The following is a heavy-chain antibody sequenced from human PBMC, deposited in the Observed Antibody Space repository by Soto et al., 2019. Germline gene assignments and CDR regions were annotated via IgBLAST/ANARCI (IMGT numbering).Heavy chain of an antibody. Sequence: HGESLKISCKGSGYSFTSYWIGWVRQMPGKGLEWMGIIYPGDSDTRYSPSFQGQVTISADKSISTAYLQWSSLTASDTAMYYCARVDCSSSPYYCYYGIDVWSQENTDTVSS. CDR2: IYPGDSDT. CDR3: ARVDCSSSPYYCYYGIDV. CDR1: GYSFTSYW. D-gene: IGHD6-6*01. V-gene: IGHV5-51*01. J-gene: IGHJ6*02.